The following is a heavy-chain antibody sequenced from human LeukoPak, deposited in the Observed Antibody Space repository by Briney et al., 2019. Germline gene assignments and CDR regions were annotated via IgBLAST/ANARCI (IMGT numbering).Heavy chain of an antibody. Sequence: ASVKVSCKASGYTFTSYYMHWVRQAPGQGLEWMGIISPSGGSTSYAQKFQGGVTMTRDTSTSTVYMELSSLRSEDTAVYYCARGSSSGYYSWRRGGFDYWGQGTLVTVSS. CDR1: GYTFTSYY. CDR3: ARGSSSGYYSWRRGGFDY. J-gene: IGHJ4*02. V-gene: IGHV1-46*01. CDR2: ISPSGGST. D-gene: IGHD3-22*01.